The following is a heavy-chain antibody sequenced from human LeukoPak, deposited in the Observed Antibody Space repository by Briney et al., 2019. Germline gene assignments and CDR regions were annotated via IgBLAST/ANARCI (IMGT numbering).Heavy chain of an antibody. CDR3: AKGPQSSAQYHFDY. V-gene: IGHV3-23*01. CDR1: GLTFSSHA. Sequence: PGGALILTWADSGLTFSSHAMTWVRQAPAKGLDLLSTIRGSGDNTYHADSVKGRLTISRDNAKSTPYLQMNSRRAEDTAVYYCAKGPQSSAQYHFDYWGQGTLVTVSS. D-gene: IGHD3-22*01. CDR2: IRGSGDNT. J-gene: IGHJ4*02.